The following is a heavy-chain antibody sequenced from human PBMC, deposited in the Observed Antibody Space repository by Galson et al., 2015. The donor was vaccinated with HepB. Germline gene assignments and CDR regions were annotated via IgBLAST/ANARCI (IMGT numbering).Heavy chain of an antibody. CDR1: GFRFNSYA. CDR3: AKGAYLSSAYLYGMDL. CDR2: VTGSGDRT. D-gene: IGHD6-6*01. V-gene: IGHV3-23*01. Sequence: SLRLSCAASGFRFNSYAMTWVRQAPGKGLEWVSGVTGSGDRTYYADFVKDRFTISRDNSKNNLFLQVNSLRVEDTAVYYCAKGAYLSSAYLYGMDLWGHGTTVFVSS. J-gene: IGHJ6*02.